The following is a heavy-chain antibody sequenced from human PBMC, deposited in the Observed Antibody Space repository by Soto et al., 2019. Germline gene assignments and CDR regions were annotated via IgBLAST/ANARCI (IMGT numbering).Heavy chain of an antibody. CDR2: ISGSGGST. D-gene: IGHD2-8*02. J-gene: IGHJ4*02. V-gene: IGHV3-23*01. CDR3: AIPTGSEVTGHDY. Sequence: GGSLRLSCTASGITFSNYALSWVRQAPGKGLDWVSAISGSGGSTYYADSVKGRFTISRDNSKNTLYLQMNSLRAEDTAIYYCAIPTGSEVTGHDYWGQGTPVTVSS. CDR1: GITFSNYA.